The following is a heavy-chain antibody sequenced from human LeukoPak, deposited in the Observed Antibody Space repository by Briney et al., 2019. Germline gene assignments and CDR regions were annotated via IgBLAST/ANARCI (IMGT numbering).Heavy chain of an antibody. CDR1: GFTVSSNY. V-gene: IGHV3-66*01. CDR2: IYSGGSI. J-gene: IGHJ4*02. Sequence: GGSLRLSCAASGFTVSSNYMSWVRQAPGKGLEWVSVIYSGGSIYYADSVKGRFTISRDNPKNTLYLQMNSLRAEDTAVYYCARSPIAVAGQNTFDYWGQGTLVTVSS. CDR3: ARSPIAVAGQNTFDY. D-gene: IGHD6-19*01.